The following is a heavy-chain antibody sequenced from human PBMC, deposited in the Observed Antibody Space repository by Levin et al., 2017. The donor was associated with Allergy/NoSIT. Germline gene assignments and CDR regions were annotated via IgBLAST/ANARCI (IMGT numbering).Heavy chain of an antibody. D-gene: IGHD1-26*01. CDR2: INWNGGTT. CDR3: ARGSGNYPFDF. CDR1: GFTFNDYG. J-gene: IGHJ3*01. V-gene: IGHV3-20*04. Sequence: GGSLRLSCAASGFTFNDYGMSWVRQAPGKGLEWVCGINWNGGTTYYGDSVKGRFTISRDNAKNSLYLQMNSLREEDTAFYYCARGSGNYPFDFWGPGTMITVSS.